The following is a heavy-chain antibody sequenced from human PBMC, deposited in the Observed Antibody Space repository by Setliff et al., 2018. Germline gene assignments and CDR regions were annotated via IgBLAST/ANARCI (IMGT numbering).Heavy chain of an antibody. J-gene: IGHJ4*02. CDR2: INPNSGGT. CDR3: ARGRVEMATITPFDY. Sequence: GASVKVSCKASGYTFTGYYMHWVRQAPGQGLEWMGWINPNSGGTNYAQKFQGWVTMTRDTSISTAYMELSRLRSDDTAVYYCARGRVEMATITPFDYWGQGTLVTVSS. D-gene: IGHD5-12*01. V-gene: IGHV1-2*04. CDR1: GYTFTGYY.